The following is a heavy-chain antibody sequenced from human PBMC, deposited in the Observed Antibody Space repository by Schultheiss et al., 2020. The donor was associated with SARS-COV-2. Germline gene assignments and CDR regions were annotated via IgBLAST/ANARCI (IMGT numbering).Heavy chain of an antibody. D-gene: IGHD3-22*01. Sequence: GGSLRLSCAASGFTFSSYAMHWVRQAPGKGLEWVAVIWYDGSNKYYADSVKGRFTISRDNSKNTLYLQMNSLRAEDTAVYYCAKDMYYYYGSSGYYPSGGYYFDYWGQGTLVTVSS. J-gene: IGHJ4*02. V-gene: IGHV3-33*06. CDR1: GFTFSSYA. CDR3: AKDMYYYYGSSGYYPSGGYYFDY. CDR2: IWYDGSNK.